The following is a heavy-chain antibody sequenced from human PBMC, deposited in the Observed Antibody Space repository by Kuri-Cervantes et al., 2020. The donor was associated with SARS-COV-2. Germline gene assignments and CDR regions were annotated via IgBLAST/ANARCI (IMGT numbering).Heavy chain of an antibody. CDR2: IIPVRGTS. CDR1: GGTFNNYG. Sequence: AVKVSCKASGGTFNNYGISWVRQVPGQSPEWMGGIIPVRGTSDYAQKFQGRVTLVTDKPTSTVYMELNSLPSEDTAMYYCARGPIAVYDASNVYKTGYFDSWGQGTLVTVSS. D-gene: IGHD3-22*01. V-gene: IGHV1-69*10. CDR3: ARGPIAVYDASNVYKTGYFDS. J-gene: IGHJ4*02.